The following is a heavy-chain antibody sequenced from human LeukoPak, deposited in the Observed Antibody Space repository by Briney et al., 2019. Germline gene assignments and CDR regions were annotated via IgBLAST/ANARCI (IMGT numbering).Heavy chain of an antibody. CDR3: VRGISSWLVDNFDY. Sequence: GGSLRLSCAASGFTFSNTYMTWVRQAPGKGLEYVSGITTNGDSTFYADSVKGRFTISRDNSKNTLYLQMSSLRPEDTAVYYCVRGISSWLVDNFDYWGQGTLVTVSS. V-gene: IGHV3-64D*06. J-gene: IGHJ4*02. D-gene: IGHD6-13*01. CDR1: GFTFSNTY. CDR2: ITTNGDST.